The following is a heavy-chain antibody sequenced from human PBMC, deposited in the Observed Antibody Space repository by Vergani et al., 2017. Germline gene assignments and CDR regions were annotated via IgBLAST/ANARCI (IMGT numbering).Heavy chain of an antibody. CDR3: TRHLAYGGDDCYPYYYGMDV. CDR1: NDSVSNTFYY. CDR2: IYYSGST. Sequence: QVQLQESGPGLVKPSETLSLTCTVSNDSVSNTFYYWGWIRQTPGKGLEWIGSIYYSGSTYYNPSLESRVTMSVDTSKSQFSLKLSSVTAADTAVYYCTRHLAYGGDDCYPYYYGMDVWGQGTTVTVSS. J-gene: IGHJ6*02. V-gene: IGHV4-39*01. D-gene: IGHD2-21*02.